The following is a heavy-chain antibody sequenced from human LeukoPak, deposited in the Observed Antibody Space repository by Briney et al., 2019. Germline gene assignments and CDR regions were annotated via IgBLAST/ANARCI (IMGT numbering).Heavy chain of an antibody. J-gene: IGHJ6*02. CDR3: TTSPSSYYYYGMDV. V-gene: IGHV3-23*01. CDR2: ISGSGDST. Sequence: GGSLRLSCAASGFTFSDYYMSWIRQAPGKGLEWVSAISGSGDSTYYADSVKGRFTISRDDSKNTLYLQMNSLKTEDTAVYYCTTSPSSYYYYGMDVWGQGTTVTVSS. CDR1: GFTFSDYY. D-gene: IGHD2-2*01.